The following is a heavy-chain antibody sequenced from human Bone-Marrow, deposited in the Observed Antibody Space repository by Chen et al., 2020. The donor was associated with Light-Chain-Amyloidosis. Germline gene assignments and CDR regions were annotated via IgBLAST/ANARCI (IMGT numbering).Heavy chain of an antibody. CDR1: GFTFSSYS. D-gene: IGHD3-22*01. Sequence: EVQLVESGGGLVKPGGSLRLSCAASGFTFSSYSMNWVRQAPGKGLEWVSSISSSSSYIYYADSVKGRFTISRDNAKNSLYLQMNSLRAEDTAVYYCARGGYYDSSGYYIDYWGQGTLVTVSS. CDR3: ARGGYYDSSGYYIDY. J-gene: IGHJ4*02. V-gene: IGHV3-21*01. CDR2: ISSSSSYI.